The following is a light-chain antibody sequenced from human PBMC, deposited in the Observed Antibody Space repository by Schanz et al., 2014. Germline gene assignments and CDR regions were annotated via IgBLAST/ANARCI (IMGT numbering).Light chain of an antibody. CDR3: SSYTSSSTLDVV. CDR2: DVS. Sequence: QSVLTQPASVSGSPGQSVTISCTGTSSDVGGYDYVSWYQQHPGKAPKLMIYDVSIRPSGVSNRFSASKSGNTASLTISGLQAEDEADYYCSSYTSSSTLDVVFGGGTKLTVL. V-gene: IGLV2-14*01. J-gene: IGLJ2*01. CDR1: SSDVGGYDY.